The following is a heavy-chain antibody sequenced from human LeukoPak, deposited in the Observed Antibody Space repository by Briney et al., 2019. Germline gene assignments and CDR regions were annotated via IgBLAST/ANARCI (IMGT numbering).Heavy chain of an antibody. V-gene: IGHV3-9*01. CDR1: GFTFDDYA. J-gene: IGHJ4*02. CDR2: ISWNSGSI. CDR3: AKASSYGGNSDFDY. D-gene: IGHD4-17*01. Sequence: GGSLRLSCAASGFTFDDYAMHWVRQAPGKGLEWVSGISWNSGSIGYADSVKGRFTISRDNAKNSRYLQMNSLRAEDTALYYCAKASSYGGNSDFDYWGQGTLVTVSS.